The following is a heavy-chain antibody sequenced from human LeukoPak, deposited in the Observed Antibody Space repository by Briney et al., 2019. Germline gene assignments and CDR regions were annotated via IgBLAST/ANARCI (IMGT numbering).Heavy chain of an antibody. CDR3: AKDADYYDSSGSKAYFDY. D-gene: IGHD3-22*01. Sequence: GRSLRLSCAASGFTFDDYAMHWVRQAPGKGLEWVSGISWNSGSIGYADSVKGRFTISRDSAKNSLYLQMNSLRAEDTALYYCAKDADYYDSSGSKAYFDYWGQGTLVTVSS. CDR2: ISWNSGSI. CDR1: GFTFDDYA. V-gene: IGHV3-9*01. J-gene: IGHJ4*02.